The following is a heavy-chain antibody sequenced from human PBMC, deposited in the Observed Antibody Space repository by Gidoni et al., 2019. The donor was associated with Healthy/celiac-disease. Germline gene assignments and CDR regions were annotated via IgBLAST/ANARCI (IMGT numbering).Heavy chain of an antibody. CDR2: IYYSGST. CDR3: ARHSMTTVIKGWFDP. D-gene: IGHD4-4*01. V-gene: IGHV4-39*01. Sequence: QLQLQESGPGLVKPSETLSLTCTVSGGSIRSSSYYWGWIRQPPGKGLAWSGVIYYSGSTYYNPSLKSRVTISVDTSKNQFSLKLSAVTAADTAVYYCARHSMTTVIKGWFDPWGQGTLVTVSS. J-gene: IGHJ5*02. CDR1: GGSIRSSSYY.